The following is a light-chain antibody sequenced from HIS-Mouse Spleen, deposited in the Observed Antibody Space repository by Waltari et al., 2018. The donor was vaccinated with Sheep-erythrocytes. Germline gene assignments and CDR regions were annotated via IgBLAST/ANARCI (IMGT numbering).Light chain of an antibody. CDR1: QDISNY. V-gene: IGKV1-33*01. J-gene: IGKJ4*01. CDR3: QQYDNLLT. CDR2: DAS. Sequence: DIQLTQSPSFLSASVGDIVTITCQASQDISNYLNWYQQKPGKAPKLLIYDASNLETGVPSRFSGSGSGTDFTFTISSLQPEDIATYYCQQYDNLLTFGGGTKVEIK.